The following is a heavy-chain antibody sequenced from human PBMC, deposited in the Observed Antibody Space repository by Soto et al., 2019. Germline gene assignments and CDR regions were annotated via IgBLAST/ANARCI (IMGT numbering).Heavy chain of an antibody. CDR3: ARGSPRSIFSTALATSYWFDS. CDR1: GGSFSGHY. D-gene: IGHD2-21*01. V-gene: IGHV4-34*01. CDR2: INHRGST. Sequence: QVQPQQWGAGLLKPSETLSLTCAVYGGSFSGHYWSWIRQYPGKGLEWIAEINHRGSTNYNPSLKSRVTMSVATSKTQFSLRLGSVTAADTAVYYCARGSPRSIFSTALATSYWFDSWGQGGLVTVSS. J-gene: IGHJ5*01.